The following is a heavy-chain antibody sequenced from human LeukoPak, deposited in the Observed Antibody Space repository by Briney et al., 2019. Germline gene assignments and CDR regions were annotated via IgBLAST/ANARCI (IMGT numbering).Heavy chain of an antibody. CDR3: VRESSAWELDY. J-gene: IGHJ4*02. D-gene: IGHD6-19*01. V-gene: IGHV3-21*01. Sequence: GGSLRLSCAASRFTFSTYTMNWVRQAPGKGLEWVSSISSSSSYIYYADSVKGRFTISRDNAKNSLYLQMNTLRAEDTAVYYCVRESSAWELDYWGQGTLVTVSS. CDR2: ISSSSSYI. CDR1: RFTFSTYT.